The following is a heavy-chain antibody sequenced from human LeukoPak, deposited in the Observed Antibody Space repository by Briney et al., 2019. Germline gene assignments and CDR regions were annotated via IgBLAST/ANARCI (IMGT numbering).Heavy chain of an antibody. Sequence: GGSLRLSCAASGFTFSSYSMNWVRQAPGKGLEWVSSISSSSSYIYYADSVKGRFTISRDNAKNSLYLQMNSLRAEDTAVYYCASDQKYYYDSSGYYDDYYGMDVWGQGTTVTVSS. D-gene: IGHD3-22*01. CDR2: ISSSSSYI. CDR1: GFTFSSYS. CDR3: ASDQKYYYDSSGYYDDYYGMDV. J-gene: IGHJ6*02. V-gene: IGHV3-21*01.